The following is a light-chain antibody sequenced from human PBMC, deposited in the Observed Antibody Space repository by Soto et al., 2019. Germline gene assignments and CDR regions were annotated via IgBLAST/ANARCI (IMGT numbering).Light chain of an antibody. CDR3: QKYNSAPQT. CDR1: QSISSY. Sequence: DIQMTQSPSSLSASVGDRVTITCRASQSISSYLTWYQQKPGKAPKLLIYAASTLQSGVPSRFSGSGSGTDFTLTISSLQPEDVATYYCQKYNSAPQTFGQGTKVDIK. V-gene: IGKV1-27*01. J-gene: IGKJ1*01. CDR2: AAS.